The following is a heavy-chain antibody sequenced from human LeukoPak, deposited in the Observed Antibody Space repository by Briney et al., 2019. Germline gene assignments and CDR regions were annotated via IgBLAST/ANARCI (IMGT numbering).Heavy chain of an antibody. D-gene: IGHD2-2*01. V-gene: IGHV1-2*02. CDR3: ARGIVVVPAAIDY. CDR1: GYTFTGYY. Sequence: ASVKVSCKASGYTFTGYYMHWVRQAPGQGLEWMGWINPNSGGTNYAQKFQGRVTMTRDTSISTAYMELCRLRSDDTAVYYCARGIVVVPAAIDYWGQGTLVTVSS. CDR2: INPNSGGT. J-gene: IGHJ4*02.